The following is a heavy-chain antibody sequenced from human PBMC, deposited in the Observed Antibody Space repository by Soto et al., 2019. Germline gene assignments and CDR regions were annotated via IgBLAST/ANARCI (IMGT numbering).Heavy chain of an antibody. D-gene: IGHD3-9*01. J-gene: IGHJ4*02. V-gene: IGHV1-18*01. CDR3: ARENQYYDILTGYFNDY. Sequence: QVQLVQSGAEVKKPGASVKVSCRASGYTFTNYGISWVLQAPGQGLEWMGWISAYNGNTNYAQKLQGRVTMTTDTAMRTAYIELRSLGADDTAVYYCARENQYYDILTGYFNDYWGQGTLVTVSS. CDR1: GYTFTNYG. CDR2: ISAYNGNT.